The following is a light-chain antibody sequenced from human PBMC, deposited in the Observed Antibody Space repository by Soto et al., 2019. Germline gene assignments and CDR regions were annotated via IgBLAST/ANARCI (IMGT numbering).Light chain of an antibody. Sequence: EIAMTQSPATLSMSPGERATLSCRASQSVKSNLAWYQQKPGQTPRLLIYGASTRATGIRARFSGSGSGTEFTLTISSLQSEDFAVYHCQQYNNWPLSFGGGTKVEIK. CDR2: GAS. CDR1: QSVKSN. V-gene: IGKV3-15*01. CDR3: QQYNNWPLS. J-gene: IGKJ4*01.